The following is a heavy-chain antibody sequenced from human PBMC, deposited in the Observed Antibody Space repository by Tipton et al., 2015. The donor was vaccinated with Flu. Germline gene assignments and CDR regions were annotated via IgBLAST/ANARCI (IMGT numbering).Heavy chain of an antibody. CDR2: LSWNSASI. Sequence: LSLTCVVSGFTFDDYALHWVRHPPGEGLEWVSGLSWNSASIDYADSVKGRFTISRDNAKNSLYLQMNSLRAEATALYYCAKQSSSSPISSPFYFDSWGQGTVVTVSS. D-gene: IGHD6-13*01. CDR1: GFTFDDYA. CDR3: AKQSSSSPISSPFYFDS. V-gene: IGHV3-9*01. J-gene: IGHJ4*02.